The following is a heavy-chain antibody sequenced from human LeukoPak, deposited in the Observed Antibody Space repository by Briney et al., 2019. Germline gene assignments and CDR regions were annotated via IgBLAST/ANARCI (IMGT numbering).Heavy chain of an antibody. J-gene: IGHJ3*02. V-gene: IGHV5-51*01. CDR2: IYPGDSDT. CDR3: ARHRITMVRGADSAFDI. CDR1: GYSFTSYW. Sequence: GESLKISCKGSGYSFTSYWIGWVRQMPGKGLEWMGIIYPGDSDTRYSPSFQDQVTISADESISTAYLQWSSLKASDTAMYYCARHRITMVRGADSAFDIWGQGTMVTVSS. D-gene: IGHD3-10*01.